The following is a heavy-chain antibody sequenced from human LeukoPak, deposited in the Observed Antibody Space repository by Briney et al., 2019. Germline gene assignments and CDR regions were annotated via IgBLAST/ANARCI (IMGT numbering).Heavy chain of an antibody. CDR2: INPNSGGT. CDR1: GYTFTGYY. D-gene: IGHD3-22*01. CDR3: ARDLASDYDSSGYHDY. Sequence: ASVKVSCKASGYTFTGYYMHWVRQAPGQGLEWMGWINPNSGGTNYAQKFQGRVTMTRDTSISTAYMELSRLRSDDTAVYYCARDLASDYDSSGYHDYWGQGTLVTVSS. V-gene: IGHV1-2*02. J-gene: IGHJ4*02.